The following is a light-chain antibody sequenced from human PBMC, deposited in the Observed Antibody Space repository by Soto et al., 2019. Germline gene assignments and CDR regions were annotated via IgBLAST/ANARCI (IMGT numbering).Light chain of an antibody. J-gene: IGKJ3*01. CDR1: QSISSTS. Sequence: EIVLTQSPGTLSLSPGERATLSCRASQSISSTSLAWYQQKPGQAPRLLIHSASSRASGIPARFSGSGSGTDFSLTISLLEPEYFAVYYCQQYDGSLLTFGPGTKVDIK. CDR2: SAS. V-gene: IGKV3-20*01. CDR3: QQYDGSLLT.